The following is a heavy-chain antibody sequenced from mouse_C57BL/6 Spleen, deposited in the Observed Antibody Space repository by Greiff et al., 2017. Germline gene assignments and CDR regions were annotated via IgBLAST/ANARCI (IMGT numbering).Heavy chain of an antibody. V-gene: IGHV1-50*01. CDR2: IDPSDSYT. CDR1: GYTFTSYW. Sequence: QVQLQQPGAELVKPGASVKLSCKASGYTFTSYWMQWVKQRPGQGLEWIGEIDPSDSYTNYNQKFKGKATLTVDTSSSTAYMQLSSLTSEDSAVYYCARSGGRRDYWGQGTTLTVSS. CDR3: ARSGGRRDY. J-gene: IGHJ2*01. D-gene: IGHD3-2*02.